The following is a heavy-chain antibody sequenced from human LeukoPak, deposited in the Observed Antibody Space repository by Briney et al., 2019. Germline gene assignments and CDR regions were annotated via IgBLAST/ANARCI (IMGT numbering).Heavy chain of an antibody. J-gene: IGHJ4*02. D-gene: IGHD3-16*01. CDR1: GGSISSHY. V-gene: IGHV4-59*11. CDR3: ARDAWGVS. CDR2: IYYSGST. Sequence: PSETLSLTCTVSGGSISSHYWSWIRQPPGKGLEWIGYIYYSGSTNYNPSLKSRVTVSVDTSKNQFSLKLSSVTAAGTAVYYCARDAWGVSWGQGTLVTVSS.